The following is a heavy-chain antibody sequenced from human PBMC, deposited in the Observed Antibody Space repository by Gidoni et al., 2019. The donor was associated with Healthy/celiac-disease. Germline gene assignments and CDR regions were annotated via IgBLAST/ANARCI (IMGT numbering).Heavy chain of an antibody. V-gene: IGHV1-69*01. D-gene: IGHD6-13*01. CDR1: GGTFSSYA. J-gene: IGHJ6*02. CDR3: ARAGSGYSSSWYEAGYYGMDV. CDR2: IIPIFGTA. Sequence: QVQLVQSGAEVKKPGSSVKVSCKASGGTFSSYAINWVRQAPGQGLEWMGGIIPIFGTANYAQKFQGRVTITADESTSTAYMELSSLRSEDTAVYYCARAGSGYSSSWYEAGYYGMDVWGQGTTVTVSS.